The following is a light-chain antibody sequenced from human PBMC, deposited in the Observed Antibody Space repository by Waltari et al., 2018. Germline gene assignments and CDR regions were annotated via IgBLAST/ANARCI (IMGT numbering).Light chain of an antibody. CDR2: ATS. Sequence: AIQMTQSPSSLSASVGDRVTITCRARQGIRNNLGWYQQQPGKAPKLLMYATSTLQSGVPSRFSGSGYGTDFTLTIRGLQPEDFATYYCLQDYNYPWTFGQGTKVEIK. CDR1: QGIRNN. CDR3: LQDYNYPWT. V-gene: IGKV1-6*01. J-gene: IGKJ1*01.